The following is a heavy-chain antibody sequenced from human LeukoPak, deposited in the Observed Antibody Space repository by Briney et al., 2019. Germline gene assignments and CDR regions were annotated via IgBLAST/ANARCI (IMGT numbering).Heavy chain of an antibody. D-gene: IGHD1-26*01. J-gene: IGHJ4*02. CDR1: GYTFTSYD. CDR3: ARDRNLYSGSFAS. V-gene: IGHV1-8*03. CDR2: MNPNSGNT. Sequence: ASVKVSCKASGYTFTSYDINWVRQATGQGLEWMGWMNPNSGNTGYAQKFQGRVTITRNTSISTAYMELSSLRSEDTAVYYCARDRNLYSGSFASWGQGTLVTVS.